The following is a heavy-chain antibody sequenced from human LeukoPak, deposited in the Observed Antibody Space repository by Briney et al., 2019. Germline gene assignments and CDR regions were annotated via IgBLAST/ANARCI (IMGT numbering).Heavy chain of an antibody. CDR3: ARDHNYAFDN. Sequence: GGSLRLSCAASGFTFSSYAMHWVRQAPGKGLEWVAVISYDGSNKYYADSVRGRFTISRDNSKNTLYLQMNSLRVEDTAVYYCARDHNYAFDNWGQGTLVSVAS. CDR2: ISYDGSNK. CDR1: GFTFSSYA. D-gene: IGHD1-1*01. J-gene: IGHJ4*02. V-gene: IGHV3-30*07.